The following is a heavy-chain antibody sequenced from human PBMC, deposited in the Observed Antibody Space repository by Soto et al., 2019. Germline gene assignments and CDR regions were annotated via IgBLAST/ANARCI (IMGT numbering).Heavy chain of an antibody. V-gene: IGHV4-39*01. CDR3: RRSSRYSTDV. D-gene: IGHD6-13*01. Sequence: PSETLSLTCTVSGGSIRSSSYWGWIRQPPGKGLEWIGSIYSTGNTYYNPSLNSQVTISADTSKNQFSLNVISVTAADTAVYYCRRSSRYSTDVWGQGTTVTVSS. J-gene: IGHJ6*02. CDR1: GGSIRSSSY. CDR2: IYSTGNT.